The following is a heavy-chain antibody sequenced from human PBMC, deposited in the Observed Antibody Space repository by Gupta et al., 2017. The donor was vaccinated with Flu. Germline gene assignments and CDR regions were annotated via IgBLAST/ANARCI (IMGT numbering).Heavy chain of an antibody. J-gene: IGHJ5*02. Sequence: QMLASGGAWVQTGAFLRLSCAAYGLTLSRYRMDWVPSAPAKRLEWVANIAAEDSVKNYADSVQGRFTSSRDDARNSLYLQMNSLRAEDTAVYYCVRNRGWQQFDLWGQGALVTVSS. CDR1: GLTLSRYR. CDR2: IAAEDSVK. CDR3: VRNRGWQQFDL. V-gene: IGHV3-7*01. D-gene: IGHD5-24*01.